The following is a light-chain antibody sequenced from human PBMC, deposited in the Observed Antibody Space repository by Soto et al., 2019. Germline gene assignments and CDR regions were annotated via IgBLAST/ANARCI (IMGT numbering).Light chain of an antibody. J-gene: IGKJ4*01. CDR3: QQYNNWPVT. CDR1: QSIHSD. Sequence: EIVMTQSPATLSVSPGETTRLYCRASQSIHSDVAWYQQKVGQTPRLLIHGASTRATGIAARFSGSGSGTEFTLTISGLQSEDFATYYCQQYNNWPVTFGGGTKVDNK. CDR2: GAS. V-gene: IGKV3D-15*01.